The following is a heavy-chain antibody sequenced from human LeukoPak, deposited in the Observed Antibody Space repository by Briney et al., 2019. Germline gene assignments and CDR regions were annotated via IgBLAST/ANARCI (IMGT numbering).Heavy chain of an antibody. D-gene: IGHD3-22*01. V-gene: IGHV4-34*09. Sequence: PSETLSLTCAVYGGSFSGYYWSWIRQPPGKGLEGIGEINHSGSTNYNPSLKSRVTISVDTSKNQFSLKLSSVTAADTAVYYCARGPYYYDSPYFDHWGQGTLVTVSS. CDR1: GGSFSGYY. CDR3: ARGPYYYDSPYFDH. J-gene: IGHJ4*02. CDR2: INHSGST.